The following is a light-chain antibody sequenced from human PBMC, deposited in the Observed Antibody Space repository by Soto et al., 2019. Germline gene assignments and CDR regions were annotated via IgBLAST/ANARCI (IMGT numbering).Light chain of an antibody. Sequence: EIVLTQSPGTLSLSPGERATLSCRASQSVSSSFLAWYQQRPGQAPRLLVYGASSRATDIPDRFSGSGSGTDFTLTISRLEPEDFAVCYCQQYGSSPPATFGQGTKLEIK. CDR1: QSVSSSF. CDR3: QQYGSSPPAT. V-gene: IGKV3-20*01. CDR2: GAS. J-gene: IGKJ2*01.